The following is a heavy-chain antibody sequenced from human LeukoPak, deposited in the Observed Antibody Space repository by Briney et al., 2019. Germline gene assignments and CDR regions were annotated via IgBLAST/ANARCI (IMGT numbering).Heavy chain of an antibody. CDR2: ISAYNGNT. Sequence: ASVKVSCKASGGTFSSYAISWVRQAPGQGLEWMGWISAYNGNTNYAQKLQGRVTMTTDTSTSTAYMELRSLRSDDTAVYYCARVTAMAAVFDYWGQGTLVTVSS. CDR1: GGTFSSYA. D-gene: IGHD5-18*01. J-gene: IGHJ4*02. V-gene: IGHV1-18*01. CDR3: ARVTAMAAVFDY.